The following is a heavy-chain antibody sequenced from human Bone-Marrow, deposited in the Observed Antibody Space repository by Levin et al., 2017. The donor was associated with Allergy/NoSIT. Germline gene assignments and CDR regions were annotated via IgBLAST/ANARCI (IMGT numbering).Heavy chain of an antibody. CDR2: ISSSSSYI. D-gene: IGHD3-10*01. V-gene: IGHV3-21*01. CDR1: GFTFSSYS. CDR3: ARRQAPKKSGSYSNDAFDI. J-gene: IGHJ3*02. Sequence: PGGSLRLSCAASGFTFSSYSMNWVRQAPGKGLEWVSSISSSSSYIYYADSVKGRFTISRDNAKNSLYLQMNSLRAEDTAVYYCARRQAPKKSGSYSNDAFDIWGQGTMVTVSS.